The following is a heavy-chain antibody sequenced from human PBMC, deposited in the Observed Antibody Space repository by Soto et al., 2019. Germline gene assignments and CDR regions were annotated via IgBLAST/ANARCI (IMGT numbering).Heavy chain of an antibody. J-gene: IGHJ4*02. CDR2: ISVNGGST. CDR1: GFTFSSCA. V-gene: IGHV3-23*01. CDR3: AKERNSWYSSGSDS. Sequence: PGGSLRLSCAASGFTFSSCAMGWVRQAPGKGLEWVSSISVNGGSTYYADSVKGRFTISRDNSKNILYLHMISLRAEDTAVYYCAKERNSWYSSGSDSWGQGTLVTV. D-gene: IGHD2-15*01.